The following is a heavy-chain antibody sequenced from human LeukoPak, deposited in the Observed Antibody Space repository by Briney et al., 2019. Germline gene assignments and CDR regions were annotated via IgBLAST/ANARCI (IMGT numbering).Heavy chain of an antibody. J-gene: IGHJ4*02. CDR2: IIPIFGTA. D-gene: IGHD1-20*01. CDR1: GGTFSSYA. CDR3: AKLYGAGRITGTRRPFDY. Sequence: SVKVSCKASGGTFSSYAISWVRQAPGQGLEWMGGIIPIFGTANYAQKFQGRVTITADESTSTAYMELSSLRAEDTAVYYCAKLYGAGRITGTRRPFDYWGQGTLITVSS. V-gene: IGHV1-69*01.